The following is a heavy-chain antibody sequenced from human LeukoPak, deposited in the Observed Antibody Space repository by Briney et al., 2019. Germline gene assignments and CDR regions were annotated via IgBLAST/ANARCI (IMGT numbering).Heavy chain of an antibody. V-gene: IGHV3-48*03. CDR1: GFTFSSYE. D-gene: IGHD2-21*02. CDR3: ARDHPRCNDCWDY. J-gene: IGHJ4*02. CDR2: ISSSGSTI. Sequence: PGGSLRLSCATSGFTFSSYEMNWVRQAPGKGLEWVSYISSSGSTIYYADSVKGRFTISRDNAKNSLYLQMNSLRAEDTAVYYCARDHPRCNDCWDYWGQGTLVTVSS.